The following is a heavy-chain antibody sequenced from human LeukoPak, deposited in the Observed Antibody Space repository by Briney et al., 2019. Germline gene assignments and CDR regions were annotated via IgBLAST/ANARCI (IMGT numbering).Heavy chain of an antibody. J-gene: IGHJ6*02. CDR1: GVSSEDYA. V-gene: IGHV3-9*02. CDR2: LYWNRKKI. CDR3: GKDITPGGMDV. Sequence: LRLSFTASGVSSEDYAMHWVGQAPGKGLAWVSGLYWNRKKIDYAGSVKGRFLLPRDDAKNSLLLQMKSLRPEDTALYYCGKDITPGGMDVWGQGTTVTVS. D-gene: IGHD2-15*01.